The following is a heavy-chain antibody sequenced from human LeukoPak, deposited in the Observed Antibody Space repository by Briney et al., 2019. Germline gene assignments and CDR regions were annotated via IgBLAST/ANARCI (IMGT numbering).Heavy chain of an antibody. V-gene: IGHV3-64D*06. CDR1: GFTFSSHA. Sequence: GGSLRLSCSASGFTFSSHALHWVRQAPGKGLEYVSAISRNGDSTYYADSVKGRFTISRDNSKNTLYLQMSSLRGEDTAVYYCVNTENYGVYDHWGQGTLVTVSS. CDR2: ISRNGDST. D-gene: IGHD4-17*01. CDR3: VNTENYGVYDH. J-gene: IGHJ4*02.